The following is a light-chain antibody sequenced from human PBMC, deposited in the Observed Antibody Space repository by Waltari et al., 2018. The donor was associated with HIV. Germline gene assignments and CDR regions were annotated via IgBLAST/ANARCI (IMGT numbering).Light chain of an antibody. CDR3: QQRSGWPSRWT. Sequence: DIVLTQSPAILSLSPGDSATLSCRASQNIGSNLAWYHQKRGQSPRLLIFDASNRAIGVPARFSGRGSGTDFSLAITRLEPEDFGIFYCQQRSGWPSRWTFGLGTKVEMK. CDR1: QNIGSN. V-gene: IGKV3-11*01. J-gene: IGKJ1*01. CDR2: DAS.